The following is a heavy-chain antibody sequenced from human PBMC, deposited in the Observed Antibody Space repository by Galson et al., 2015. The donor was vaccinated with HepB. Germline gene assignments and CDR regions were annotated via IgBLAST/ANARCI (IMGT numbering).Heavy chain of an antibody. J-gene: IGHJ3*02. CDR1: GFTFSSYS. V-gene: IGHV3-21*01. CDR3: ARTIRGASGAFDI. D-gene: IGHD1-26*01. Sequence: SLRLSCAASGFTFSSYSMNWVRQAPGKGLEWVSSISSSSSYIYYADSVKGRFTISRDNAKNSLYLQMHSLRAEDTAVYYCARTIRGASGAFDIWGRGTMVAASS. CDR2: ISSSSSYI.